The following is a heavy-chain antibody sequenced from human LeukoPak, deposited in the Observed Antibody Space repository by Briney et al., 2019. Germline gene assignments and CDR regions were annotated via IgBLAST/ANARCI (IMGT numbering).Heavy chain of an antibody. CDR2: INHSGSS. CDR1: GGSFRGFY. CDR3: ARSHCGGDCYSSRWQILYGYYYYYMDV. J-gene: IGHJ6*03. V-gene: IGHV4-34*01. Sequence: SETLSLTCAVYGGSFRGFYWTWIRQSPGKGLEWIGEINHSGSSSYNPSLKSRIMISVDMSKNQFSLKVRSVTAADTAVYYCARSHCGGDCYSSRWQILYGYYYYYMDVWGTGTTVTVSS. D-gene: IGHD2-21*02.